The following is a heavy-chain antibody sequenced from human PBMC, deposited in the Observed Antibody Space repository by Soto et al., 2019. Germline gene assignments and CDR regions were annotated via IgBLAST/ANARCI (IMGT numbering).Heavy chain of an antibody. CDR1: GFTFTNYA. J-gene: IGHJ4*02. D-gene: IGHD5-18*01. V-gene: IGHV3-30-3*01. Sequence: PGGSLRLSCSASGFTFTNYAMHWVRQAPGKGLEWVAFISYDGGNKYYSDSVKGQFSVSRDNSKNTLYLQMSSLRPEDTAFYYCGRDGGGYSFFADHWGQGALVTVSS. CDR3: GRDGGGYSFFADH. CDR2: ISYDGGNK.